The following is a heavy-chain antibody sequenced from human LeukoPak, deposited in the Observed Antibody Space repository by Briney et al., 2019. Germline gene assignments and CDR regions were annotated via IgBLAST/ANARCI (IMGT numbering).Heavy chain of an antibody. CDR2: INPNSGST. Sequence: ASVKVSCKASGYTFTGYYMHWVRQAPGQGLEWMGWINPNSGSTNYAQKFQGRVTMTRDTSISTAYMELSRLRSDDTAVYYCASGITMIVVVSSDAFDIWGQGTMVTVS. CDR3: ASGITMIVVVSSDAFDI. J-gene: IGHJ3*02. D-gene: IGHD3-22*01. CDR1: GYTFTGYY. V-gene: IGHV1-2*02.